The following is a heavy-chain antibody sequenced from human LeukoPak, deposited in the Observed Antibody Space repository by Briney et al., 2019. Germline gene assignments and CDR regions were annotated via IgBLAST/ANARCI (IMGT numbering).Heavy chain of an antibody. CDR3: ARGRVDFWSGYHDY. CDR1: GGSFSGYY. Sequence: SETLSLTCAVYGGSFSGYYWSWIRQPPGKGLEWIGEINHSGSTNYNPSLKSRVTISVDTSKNQFSLKLSSVTAADTAVYYCARGRVDFWSGYHDYWGQGTLVTVSS. CDR2: INHSGST. J-gene: IGHJ4*02. D-gene: IGHD3-3*01. V-gene: IGHV4-34*01.